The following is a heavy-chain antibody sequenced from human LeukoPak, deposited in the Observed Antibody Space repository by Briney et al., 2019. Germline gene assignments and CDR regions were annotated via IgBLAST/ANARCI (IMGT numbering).Heavy chain of an antibody. J-gene: IGHJ4*02. D-gene: IGHD6-19*01. CDR2: ISSSGSTI. V-gene: IGHV3-48*03. Sequence: GGSLRLSCAASGFTFSNYEMKWVRQAPGKGLEWVSYISSSGSTIYYADSLKGRFTISRDNAKNLLYLQMNSLRVEDTAVYYCARVGASGWNTDYWGQGTLVTVSS. CDR1: GFTFSNYE. CDR3: ARVGASGWNTDY.